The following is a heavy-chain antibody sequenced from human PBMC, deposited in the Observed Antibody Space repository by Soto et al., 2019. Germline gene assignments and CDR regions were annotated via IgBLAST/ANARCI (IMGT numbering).Heavy chain of an antibody. CDR3: TSPKNEHRSYSYTGIDV. J-gene: IGHJ6*02. Sequence: GGSLRLSCAASGLTFSDSAIHWVRQASGKGLEWVGRIRSKTNNYATTYAASVKGRFTISRDDSKNTAYLQMNSLKTEDTAVYYCTSPKNEHRSYSYTGIDVWGQGTPVTVSS. V-gene: IGHV3-73*01. CDR2: IRSKTNNYAT. CDR1: GLTFSDSA.